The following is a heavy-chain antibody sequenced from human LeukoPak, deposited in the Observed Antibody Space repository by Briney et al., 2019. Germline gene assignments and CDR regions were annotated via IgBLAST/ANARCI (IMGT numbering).Heavy chain of an antibody. D-gene: IGHD2-21*02. CDR3: ARTIVVVTGPWDY. Sequence: GRSLRLSCAASGFIFSSYAMHWVRQAPGKGLEWVAVISYDGSNKGFADSVKGRFTIPRDNSKNTLYLQMNSLRAEDTAVYYCARTIVVVTGPWDYWGQGTLVTVSS. V-gene: IGHV3-30*04. CDR2: ISYDGSNK. CDR1: GFIFSSYA. J-gene: IGHJ4*02.